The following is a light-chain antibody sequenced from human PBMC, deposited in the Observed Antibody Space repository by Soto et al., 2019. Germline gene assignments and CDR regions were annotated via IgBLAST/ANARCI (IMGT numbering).Light chain of an antibody. CDR3: QQYNNWWT. CDR2: GAS. V-gene: IGKV3-15*01. Sequence: EIVMTQSPATLSVSPGERATLSCRASQSVSSNLAWYQQKPGQAPRLLIYGASTRATGIPARFSGSGSGTEFTLNIRRLQSEEFAVYYWQQYNNWWTFGQGTKVEIK. CDR1: QSVSSN. J-gene: IGKJ1*01.